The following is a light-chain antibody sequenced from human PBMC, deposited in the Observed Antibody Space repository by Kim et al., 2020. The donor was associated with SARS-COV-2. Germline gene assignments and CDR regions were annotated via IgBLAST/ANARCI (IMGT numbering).Light chain of an antibody. CDR2: YAS. CDR1: HDVGTD. V-gene: IGKV3-15*01. CDR3: QQYKYWPPIT. J-gene: IGKJ4*01. Sequence: ALGERATPSCRARHDVGTDLAWCQQRPGQGPRLLIYYASTRATDIPARFSGSGSGTDFTLTISSLQSEDFAVYYCQQYKYWPPITFGGGTKVDIK.